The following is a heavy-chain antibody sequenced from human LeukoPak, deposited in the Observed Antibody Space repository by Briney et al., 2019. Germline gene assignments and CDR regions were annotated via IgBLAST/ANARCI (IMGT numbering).Heavy chain of an antibody. CDR1: GFTFSSYA. CDR3: AAPAGTNY. Sequence: PGGSLRLSCAASGFTFSSYAMHWARQAPGKGLEWVAVISYDGSNKYYADSVKGRFTISRDNSKNTLYLQMNSLRAEDTAVYYCAAPAGTNYWGQGTLVTVSS. D-gene: IGHD6-13*01. V-gene: IGHV3-30*04. CDR2: ISYDGSNK. J-gene: IGHJ4*02.